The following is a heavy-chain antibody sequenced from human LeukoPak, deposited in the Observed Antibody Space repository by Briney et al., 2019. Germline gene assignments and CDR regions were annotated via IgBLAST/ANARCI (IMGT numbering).Heavy chain of an antibody. CDR2: IKQDASEK. V-gene: IGHV3-7*01. Sequence: PGGSLRLSCAASGFTFSSYWMSWVRQAPGKGLEWVANIKQDASEKYYVDSVKGRFTISRDNAKNSLYLQMNSLRAEDTAVYYCARDRPAYCGGDCYSGPGYWGQGTLVTVSS. D-gene: IGHD2-21*02. CDR3: ARDRPAYCGGDCYSGPGY. J-gene: IGHJ4*02. CDR1: GFTFSSYW.